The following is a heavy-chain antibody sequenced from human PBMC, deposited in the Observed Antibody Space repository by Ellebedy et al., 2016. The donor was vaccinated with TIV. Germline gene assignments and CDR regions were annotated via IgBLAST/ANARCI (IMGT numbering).Heavy chain of an antibody. CDR1: GFTFSSYV. D-gene: IGHD4-17*01. V-gene: IGHV3-23*01. Sequence: GESLKISXTASGFTFSSYVMSWVRQAPGKGLKWVSGISRSGDSTYYADSVKGRFTISRDNPKNTLYLQMNSLRAEDTAVYYCAKDRDDDGDYVFDSWGQGILVIVSS. CDR2: ISRSGDST. J-gene: IGHJ4*02. CDR3: AKDRDDDGDYVFDS.